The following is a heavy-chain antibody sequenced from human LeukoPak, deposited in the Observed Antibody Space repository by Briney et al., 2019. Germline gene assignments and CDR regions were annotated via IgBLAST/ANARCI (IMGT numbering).Heavy chain of an antibody. CDR2: IYSGGST. CDR3: ARVMRDLREGYDI. V-gene: IGHV3-66*02. D-gene: IGHD2-21*01. CDR1: GFTVSSNY. Sequence: GGSLRLSCAASGFTVSSNYMSWVRQAPGKGLEGVSIIYSGGSTYYTDSVKGRFTIYRDNSKNTLYLHVNSLRAEDTAVYYCARVMRDLREGYDIWGQGTMVTISS. J-gene: IGHJ3*02.